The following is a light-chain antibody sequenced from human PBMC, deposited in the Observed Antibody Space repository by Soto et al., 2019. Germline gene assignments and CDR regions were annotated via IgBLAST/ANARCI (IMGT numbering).Light chain of an antibody. J-gene: IGKJ1*01. Sequence: EIVLTHSPGTLSLSPCERATLSFRASQSVSSSYLAWYRQKPGQAPRLLIYGASNRATGIPDRFSGSGSGTDFTLTISRLEPEDFAVYYCQQYGSSGTFGQGTKVDIK. CDR1: QSVSSSY. V-gene: IGKV3-20*01. CDR2: GAS. CDR3: QQYGSSGT.